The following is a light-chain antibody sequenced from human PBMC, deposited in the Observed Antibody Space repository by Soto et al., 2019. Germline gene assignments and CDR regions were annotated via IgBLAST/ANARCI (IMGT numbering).Light chain of an antibody. CDR1: QSISNW. V-gene: IGKV1-5*03. CDR2: RAS. Sequence: DIQMSQSPSTLSPSVGDRVTISCRASQSISNWLAWYQQKPGEAPELLIYRASNLQSGVPSRFSGSGSGTEFTFTISSLQTDDFATYYCQQYHRYPYSFGPGTKLEI. CDR3: QQYHRYPYS. J-gene: IGKJ2*01.